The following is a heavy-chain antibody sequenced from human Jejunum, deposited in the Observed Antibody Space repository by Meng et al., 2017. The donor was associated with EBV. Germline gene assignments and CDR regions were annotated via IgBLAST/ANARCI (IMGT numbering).Heavy chain of an antibody. J-gene: IGHJ4*02. CDR1: GFTFSSYI. CDR2: IAGSGGRT. Sequence: EVQLLESGGGFIQPGGSLRLSCAASGFTFSSYIMSWVRQAPGEGLEWVSSIAGSGGRTYYADSVKGRFTISRDNAKSTLYLQMNSLTAEDTAVYYCARNYRDYWGQGTLVTVSS. V-gene: IGHV3-23*01. D-gene: IGHD4-11*01. CDR3: ARNYRDY.